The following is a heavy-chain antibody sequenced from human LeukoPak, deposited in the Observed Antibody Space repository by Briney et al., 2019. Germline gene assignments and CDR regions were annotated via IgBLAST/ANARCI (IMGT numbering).Heavy chain of an antibody. CDR1: GGTFSSYA. CDR3: ARDPLDIVVVVAGAWFDP. D-gene: IGHD2-15*01. CDR2: IIPILGIA. J-gene: IGHJ5*02. V-gene: IGHV1-69*04. Sequence: GASVKVSCKASGGTFSSYAISWVRQAPGQGLEWMGRIIPILGIANYAQKFQGRVTITADKSTSTAYMELSSLRSEDTAVYYCARDPLDIVVVVAGAWFDPWGQGTLVTVSS.